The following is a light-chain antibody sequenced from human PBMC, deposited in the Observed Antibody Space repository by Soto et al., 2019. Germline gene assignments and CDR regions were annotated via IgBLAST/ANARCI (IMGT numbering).Light chain of an antibody. Sequence: QSALTQPASVSGSPGQSITISCTGTSSDVGGYNYVSWYQQHPGKAPKLMIYEVSNRPSGVSNRFSGSKSGNTASLTISGLQAEDEADYYCSSYTSRSTQVFGTGTKLTVL. CDR2: EVS. V-gene: IGLV2-14*01. CDR3: SSYTSRSTQV. CDR1: SSDVGGYNY. J-gene: IGLJ1*01.